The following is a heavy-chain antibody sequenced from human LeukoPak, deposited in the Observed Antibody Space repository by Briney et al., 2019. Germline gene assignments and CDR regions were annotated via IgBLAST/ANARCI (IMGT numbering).Heavy chain of an antibody. V-gene: IGHV3-48*03. CDR3: ARDERLLSFLK. D-gene: IGHD3-3*01. Sequence: GGSLRLSCAASGFTFSSYEMNWVRQAPGKGLEWLSYISSSGSTIYYADSVKGRFTISRDNAKNSLYLQMNSLRAEDTAIYYCARDERLLSFLKWGQGTLVTVSS. CDR1: GFTFSSYE. J-gene: IGHJ4*02. CDR2: ISSSGSTI.